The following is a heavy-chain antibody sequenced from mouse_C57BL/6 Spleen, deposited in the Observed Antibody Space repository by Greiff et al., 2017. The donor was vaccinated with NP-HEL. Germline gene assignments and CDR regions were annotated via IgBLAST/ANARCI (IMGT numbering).Heavy chain of an antibody. V-gene: IGHV1-72*01. CDR3: ARPPITTVVEDYAMDY. CDR2: IDPNSGGT. J-gene: IGHJ4*01. CDR1: GYTFTSYW. D-gene: IGHD1-1*01. Sequence: QVQLQQPGAELVKPGASVKLSCKASGYTFTSYWMHWVKQRPGRGLEWIGRIDPNSGGTKYNEKFKSKATLTVDKPSSTAYMQLSSLTSEDSAVYYCARPPITTVVEDYAMDYWGQGTSVTVSS.